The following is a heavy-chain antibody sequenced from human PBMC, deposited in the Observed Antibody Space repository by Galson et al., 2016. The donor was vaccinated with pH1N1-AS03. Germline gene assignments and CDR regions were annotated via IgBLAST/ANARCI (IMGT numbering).Heavy chain of an antibody. CDR1: GFTFSNYG. CDR2: ISSGNT. V-gene: IGHV3-23*01. D-gene: IGHD3-10*02. Sequence: SLRLSCAASGFTFSNYGMSWVRQAPGKGLEWVSDISSGNTYHADSVKGCFTISRDDSKNTLYLQMNSLRAEDSAVYYCAKDRSSRNVLGAYDYWGQGTLVPVSS. J-gene: IGHJ4*02. CDR3: AKDRSSRNVLGAYDY.